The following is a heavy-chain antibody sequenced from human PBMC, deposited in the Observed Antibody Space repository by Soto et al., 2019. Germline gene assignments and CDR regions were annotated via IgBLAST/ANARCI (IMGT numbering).Heavy chain of an antibody. D-gene: IGHD6-13*01. CDR1: GFTFSSYS. J-gene: IGHJ3*02. CDR3: ARDLDSSWYEGDAFDI. CDR2: ISSSSSYI. V-gene: IGHV3-21*01. Sequence: EVQLVESGGGLVKPGGSLRLSCAASGFTFSSYSMNWVRQAPGKGLEWVSSISSSSSYIYYADSVKGRFNISRDNAKNSLYLQMNSLRAEDTAVYYCARDLDSSWYEGDAFDIWGQGTMVTVSS.